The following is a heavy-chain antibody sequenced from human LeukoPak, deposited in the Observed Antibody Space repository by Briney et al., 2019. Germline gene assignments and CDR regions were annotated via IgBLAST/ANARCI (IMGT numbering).Heavy chain of an antibody. V-gene: IGHV3-30*04. Sequence: GRSLRLSCAASGFTFSSYAMHWVRQAPGKGLEWVVVISYDGSNKYYADSVKGRFTISRDNSKNTSYLQMNSLRAEDTAVYYCAKEGPYSGYDPTATYFDYWGQGTLVTVSS. D-gene: IGHD5-12*01. J-gene: IGHJ4*02. CDR1: GFTFSSYA. CDR2: ISYDGSNK. CDR3: AKEGPYSGYDPTATYFDY.